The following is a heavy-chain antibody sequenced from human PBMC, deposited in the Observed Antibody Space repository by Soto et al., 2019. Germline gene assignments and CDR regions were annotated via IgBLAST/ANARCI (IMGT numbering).Heavy chain of an antibody. D-gene: IGHD1-26*01. CDR2: IWYDGSNK. CDR3: ARDSEGATTGWRPVTYGMDV. Sequence: GGSLRLSCAASGFTFSSYGMHWVRQAPGKGLEWVAVIWYDGSNKYYADSVKGRFTISRDNSKNTLYLQMNSLRAEDTAVYYCARDSEGATTGWRPVTYGMDVCGQGTTVTVSS. J-gene: IGHJ6*02. V-gene: IGHV3-33*01. CDR1: GFTFSSYG.